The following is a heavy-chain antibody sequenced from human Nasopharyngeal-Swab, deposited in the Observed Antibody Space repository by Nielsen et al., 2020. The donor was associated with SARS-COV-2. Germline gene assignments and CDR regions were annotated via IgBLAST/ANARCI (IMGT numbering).Heavy chain of an antibody. CDR1: GFTLSDSG. CDR2: ISYDGSDK. J-gene: IGHJ4*02. D-gene: IGHD3-16*01. Sequence: GESLKISCAASGFTLSDSGMHWVRQAPGKGLEWVAVISYDGSDKFYADSVKGRFTISRDISKNTLYLQMNSLRAEDTAVYYCAKGGKSGPNGPIDYWGQGTLVTVSS. V-gene: IGHV3-30*18. CDR3: AKGGKSGPNGPIDY.